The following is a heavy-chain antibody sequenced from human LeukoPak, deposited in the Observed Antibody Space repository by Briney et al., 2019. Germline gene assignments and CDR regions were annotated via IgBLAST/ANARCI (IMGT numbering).Heavy chain of an antibody. Sequence: GGSLRFSCAASGFTFSSYAMSWVRQAPGKGLEWVSGTTSDGSTYYAESVKGRFTVSRNNSKNMLYLQLSSLRAEDTAVYYCAKVAPSGWAFDYWGQGILVTVSS. CDR2: TTSDGST. D-gene: IGHD6-19*01. V-gene: IGHV3-23*01. J-gene: IGHJ4*02. CDR1: GFTFSSYA. CDR3: AKVAPSGWAFDY.